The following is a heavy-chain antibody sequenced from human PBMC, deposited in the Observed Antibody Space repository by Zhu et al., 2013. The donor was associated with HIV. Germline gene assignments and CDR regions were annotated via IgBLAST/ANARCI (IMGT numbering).Heavy chain of an antibody. CDR3: ARERSPRAGHWLDP. CDR1: GYNLTGYY. Sequence: QVQLVQSGAEVKKPGASVKVSCKASGYNLTGYYMHWVRQAPGQGLEWMGWINPNNGDTKYAQKFQGWVTMTRDTSTNTANMELTRLRSDDTAVYYCARERSPRAGHWLDPWGQGTLVTVSS. J-gene: IGHJ5*02. V-gene: IGHV1-2*04. D-gene: IGHD3-10*01. CDR2: INPNNGDT.